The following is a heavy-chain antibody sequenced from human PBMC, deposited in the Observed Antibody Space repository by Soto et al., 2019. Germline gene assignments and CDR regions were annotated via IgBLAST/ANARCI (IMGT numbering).Heavy chain of an antibody. D-gene: IGHD3-16*01. Sequence: GGSLRLSCAASGFTFSSYGMHWVRQAPGKGLEWVAVISYDGSNKYYADSVKGRFTISRDNSKNTLYLQMNSLRAEDTAVYYCAKDRVDLVYDVGSNWFDPWGQGTLVTVSS. J-gene: IGHJ5*02. V-gene: IGHV3-30*18. CDR1: GFTFSSYG. CDR3: AKDRVDLVYDVGSNWFDP. CDR2: ISYDGSNK.